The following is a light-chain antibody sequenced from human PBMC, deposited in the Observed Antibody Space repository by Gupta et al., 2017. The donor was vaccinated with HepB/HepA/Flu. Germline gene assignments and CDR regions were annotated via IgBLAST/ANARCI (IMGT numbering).Light chain of an antibody. CDR2: DAS. CDR1: QSVSSS. Sequence: ALSQSSATQSLSPGERATLSCMHSQSVSSSLAWYQQQPGQAPRLLIYDASNRATGIPARCSGSGFGTDFTLTISSLEPEDFAVYYCQQRSNCPVAFGRGTKVEIK. V-gene: IGKV3-11*01. CDR3: QQRSNCPVA. J-gene: IGKJ4*01.